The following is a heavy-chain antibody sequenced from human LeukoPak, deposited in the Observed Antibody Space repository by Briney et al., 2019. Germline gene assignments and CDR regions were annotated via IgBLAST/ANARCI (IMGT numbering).Heavy chain of an antibody. D-gene: IGHD3-10*01. CDR3: ARGFLGDYFGSGSYYVFDY. V-gene: IGHV4-4*07. J-gene: IGHJ4*02. Sequence: PSETLSLTCTVSGGSISSYYWSWIRQPAGKGLEWIGRIYTSGSTNYNPSLKSRVTMSVDTSKNQFSLNLSSVTAADTAVYYCARGFLGDYFGSGSYYVFDYWGQGTLVTVSS. CDR2: IYTSGST. CDR1: GGSISSYY.